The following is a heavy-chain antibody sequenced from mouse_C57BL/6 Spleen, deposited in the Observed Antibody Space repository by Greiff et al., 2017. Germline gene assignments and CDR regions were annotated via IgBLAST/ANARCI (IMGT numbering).Heavy chain of an antibody. Sequence: EVQGVESGAELVRPGASVKLSCTASGFNIKDDYMHWVKQRPEQGLEWIGWIDPENGDTEYASKFQGKATITADTSSNTAYLQLSSLTSEDTAVYYCTRAAQATGFAYWGQGTLVTVSA. D-gene: IGHD3-2*02. CDR2: IDPENGDT. J-gene: IGHJ3*01. CDR3: TRAAQATGFAY. CDR1: GFNIKDDY. V-gene: IGHV14-4*01.